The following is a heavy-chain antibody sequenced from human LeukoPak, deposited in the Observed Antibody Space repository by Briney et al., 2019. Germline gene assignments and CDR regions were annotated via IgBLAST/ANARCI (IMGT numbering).Heavy chain of an antibody. J-gene: IGHJ4*02. D-gene: IGHD6-13*01. CDR3: ARVEQQPNSYYFDY. V-gene: IGHV3-7*05. CDR1: GFTFSSYW. Sequence: GGSLRLSCAASGFTFSSYWMSWVRQAPGKGLEWVANIKQDGSEKYYVDSVKGRFTISRDNAKTSLYLQMNSLRAEDTAVYYCARVEQQPNSYYFDYWGQGTLVTVSS. CDR2: IKQDGSEK.